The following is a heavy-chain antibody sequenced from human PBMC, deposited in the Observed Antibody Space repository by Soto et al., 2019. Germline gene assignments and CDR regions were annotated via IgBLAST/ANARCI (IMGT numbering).Heavy chain of an antibody. CDR2: IIPILGIA. CDR3: ARIVVVPAAIDPYYYLDV. Sequence: SEQVACKASGGTFSSYTISWVRQAPGQGLEWMGRIIPILGIAHYAQKFQGRVTITADKSTSTAYMELSSLRSEDTAVYYCARIVVVPAAIDPYYYLDVWGKGTTVTVS. V-gene: IGHV1-69*02. J-gene: IGHJ6*03. CDR1: GGTFSSYT. D-gene: IGHD2-2*01.